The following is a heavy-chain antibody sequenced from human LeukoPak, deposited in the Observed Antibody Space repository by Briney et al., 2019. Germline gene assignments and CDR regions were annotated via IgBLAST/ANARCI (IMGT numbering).Heavy chain of an antibody. V-gene: IGHV3-7*04. D-gene: IGHD1-26*01. J-gene: IGHJ4*02. Sequence: PGGSLRLSCAASGFTFRNYWMSWVRQAPGKGLEWVANIKQDGSEKHYVDSVKGRFTISRDNAKNSLSLQMSSLRADDTAVYSCARALLPTVGAPFDFWGQGTLVTVSS. CDR1: GFTFRNYW. CDR3: ARALLPTVGAPFDF. CDR2: IKQDGSEK.